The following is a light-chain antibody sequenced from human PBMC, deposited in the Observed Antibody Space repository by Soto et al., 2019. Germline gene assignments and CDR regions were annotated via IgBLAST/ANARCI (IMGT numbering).Light chain of an antibody. V-gene: IGKV3-20*01. CDR3: QQYDSSPLT. CDR2: DAS. Sequence: EIVLTQSPATLSLSPGERATLSCRASQSVSSYLAWYQQKPGQAPRLLIYDASNRATGIPARFSGRGSGTDFTLTISRLEPEDFAVYYCQQYDSSPLTFGPGTKVDIK. J-gene: IGKJ3*01. CDR1: QSVSSY.